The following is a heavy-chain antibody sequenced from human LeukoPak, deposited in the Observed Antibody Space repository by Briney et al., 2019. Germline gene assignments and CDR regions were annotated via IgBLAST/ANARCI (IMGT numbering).Heavy chain of an antibody. J-gene: IGHJ4*02. CDR3: ARIEGSTFDY. CDR1: GYTFTSYW. CDR2: ISPGDSET. Sequence: GESLKISCKGSGYTFTSYWIGWVRQIPGKGLEWMGIISPGDSETKYSPSLQGQVTISADKSISTAYLQWSSLKASDTALYYCARIEGSTFDYWGQGNLVTVSS. V-gene: IGHV5-51*01.